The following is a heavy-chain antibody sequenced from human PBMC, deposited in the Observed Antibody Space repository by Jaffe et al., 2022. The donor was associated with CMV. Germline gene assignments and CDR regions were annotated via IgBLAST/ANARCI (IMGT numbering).Heavy chain of an antibody. Sequence: QVQLVQSGAEVKKPGASVKVSCKVSGYTLTELSMHWVRQAPGKGLEWMGGFDPEDGETIYAQKFQGRVTMTEDTSTDTAYMELSSLRSEDTAVYYCATGERILTGYYNWFDPWGQGTLVTVSS. J-gene: IGHJ5*02. CDR3: ATGERILTGYYNWFDP. CDR1: GYTLTELS. D-gene: IGHD3-9*01. V-gene: IGHV1-24*01. CDR2: FDPEDGET.